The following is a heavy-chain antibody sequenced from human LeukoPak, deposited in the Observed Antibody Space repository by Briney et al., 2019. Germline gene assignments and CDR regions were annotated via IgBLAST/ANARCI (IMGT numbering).Heavy chain of an antibody. J-gene: IGHJ4*02. V-gene: IGHV4-34*01. CDR3: ARAPGAALD. D-gene: IGHD2-15*01. CDR1: GGSFSGYY. Sequence: SETLSLTCAVYGGSFSGYYWSWIRQPPGKGLEWIGEINHRGSTNYNPSLKSRVTVSLGTSKNQFSLKLSSVTAADTAVYYCARAPGAALDWGQGTLVTVSS. CDR2: INHRGST.